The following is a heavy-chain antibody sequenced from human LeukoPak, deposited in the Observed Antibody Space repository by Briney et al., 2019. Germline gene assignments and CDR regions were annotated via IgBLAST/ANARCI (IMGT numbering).Heavy chain of an antibody. J-gene: IGHJ4*02. V-gene: IGHV4-31*03. Sequence: PSETLSLTCTVSGGSISSGGYYWSWIRQHPGKGLEWIGYIYYSGSTYYNPSLKSRVTISVDTSKNQFSLKLSSVTAADTAVYYCARLDGGTAMVDYWGQGTLVTVSS. CDR1: GGSISSGGYY. CDR2: IYYSGST. D-gene: IGHD5-18*01. CDR3: ARLDGGTAMVDY.